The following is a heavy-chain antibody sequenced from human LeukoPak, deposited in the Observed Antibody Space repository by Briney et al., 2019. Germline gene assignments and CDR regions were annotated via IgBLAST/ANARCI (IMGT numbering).Heavy chain of an antibody. J-gene: IGHJ5*02. D-gene: IGHD2-15*01. V-gene: IGHV4-39*07. CDR1: GGSISSSSYY. Sequence: SETLSLTCTVSGGSISSSSYYWGWIRQPPGKGLEWIGSIYYSGSTYYNPSLKSRVTISVDTSENQFSLKLSSVTAADTAVYYCARWSDCSGGSCYSRGGFDPWGQGTLVTVSS. CDR3: ARWSDCSGGSCYSRGGFDP. CDR2: IYYSGST.